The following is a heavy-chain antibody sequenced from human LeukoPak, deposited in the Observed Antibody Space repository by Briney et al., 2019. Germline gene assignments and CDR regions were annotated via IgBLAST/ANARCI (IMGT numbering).Heavy chain of an antibody. V-gene: IGHV3-23*01. CDR1: GFTFSSYA. Sequence: GGSLRLSCAASGFTFSSYAMSWVRQAPGKGLEWVSAIRGSGGSTYYADSVKGRFTISRDNSKNTLYLQMNSLRAEDTAVYYCAKAHADYGDYVYFDYWGQGTLVTVSS. J-gene: IGHJ4*02. D-gene: IGHD4-17*01. CDR2: IRGSGGST. CDR3: AKAHADYGDYVYFDY.